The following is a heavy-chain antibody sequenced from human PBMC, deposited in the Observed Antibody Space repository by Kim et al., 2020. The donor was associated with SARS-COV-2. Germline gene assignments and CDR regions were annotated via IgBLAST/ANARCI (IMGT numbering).Heavy chain of an antibody. CDR1: GFTFSSYA. CDR3: ANRGVDYYGSGSTFDY. D-gene: IGHD3-10*01. Sequence: GGSLRLSCAASGFTFSSYAMSWVRQAPGKGLEWVSAISGSGGSTYYADSVKGRFTISRDNSKNTLYLQMNSLRAEDTAVYYCANRGVDYYGSGSTFDYGGQGTLVTVSS. CDR2: ISGSGGST. V-gene: IGHV3-23*01. J-gene: IGHJ4*02.